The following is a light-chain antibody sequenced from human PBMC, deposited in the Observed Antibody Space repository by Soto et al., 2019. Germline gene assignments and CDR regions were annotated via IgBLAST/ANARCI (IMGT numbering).Light chain of an antibody. CDR3: QQYGSSPRT. CDR1: QSVSSSY. J-gene: IGKJ1*01. V-gene: IGKV3D-20*01. CDR2: VAS. Sequence: EIVLTQSPDTLSLSPGERATLSCGAIQSVSSSYLAWYQQKPRLAPRLLIYVASSRATGIPDRFSGSVSVTDFTLTISRLEAEDFAGYHSQQYGSSPRTFGQGTKVEIK.